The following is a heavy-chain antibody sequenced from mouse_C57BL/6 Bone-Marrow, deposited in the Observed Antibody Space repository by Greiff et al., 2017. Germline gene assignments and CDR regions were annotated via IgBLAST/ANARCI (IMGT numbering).Heavy chain of an antibody. V-gene: IGHV8-8*01. D-gene: IGHD1-1*01. CDR1: GFSLSTFGMG. J-gene: IGHJ2*01. CDR2: IWWDDDK. Sequence: QVTLKVSGPGILQPSQTLSLTCSFSGFSLSTFGMGVGWIRQPSGKGLEWLAHIWWDDDKYYNPTLKSRLTISKDTSKNQIFLKIANVDTADTATYYCARAITTVANYFDYWGQGTTLTVSA. CDR3: ARAITTVANYFDY.